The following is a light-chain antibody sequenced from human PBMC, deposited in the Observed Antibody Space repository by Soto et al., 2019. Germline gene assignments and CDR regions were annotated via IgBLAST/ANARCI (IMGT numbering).Light chain of an antibody. V-gene: IGLV2-14*03. CDR3: CSYTTSTTYV. Sequence: QSALTQPASVSGSPGQSITISCTGTSSDVGAYNHVSWYQHHPGKAPKLMIYDVSSRPSGVSNRFSGSKSGNTASLTISGLQAEDETDYYCCSYTTSTTYVFGPGTKLTVL. J-gene: IGLJ1*01. CDR1: SSDVGAYNH. CDR2: DVS.